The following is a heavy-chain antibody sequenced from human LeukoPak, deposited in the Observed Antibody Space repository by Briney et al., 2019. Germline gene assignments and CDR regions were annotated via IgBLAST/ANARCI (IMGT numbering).Heavy chain of an antibody. CDR3: AVTYYDILTGLPLFDP. CDR1: SPSTSTSNS. Sequence: SPTCALSSPSTSTSNSRSGVPQLPGQGPEPLAAIYHSGSTNYTPSLKSRVAISVDKSKNQFSLNLSSVTGADTAVYYCAVTYYDILTGLPLFDPWGQGTLVTVSS. V-gene: IGHV4-4*02. CDR2: IYHSGST. J-gene: IGHJ5*02. D-gene: IGHD3-9*01.